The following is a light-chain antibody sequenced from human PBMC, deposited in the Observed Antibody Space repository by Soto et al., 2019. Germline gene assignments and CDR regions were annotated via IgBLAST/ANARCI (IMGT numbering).Light chain of an antibody. CDR3: QQYDSSPPT. Sequence: EIVLTQSPATLSLSPGERATLSCRASQSVSSYLAWYQQKAGQAPRLLIYGASTRATGIPDRFRGSGSGADFTLTITSLEPEDFAVYVCQQYDSSPPTFGQGTKVDIK. J-gene: IGKJ1*01. CDR1: QSVSSY. V-gene: IGKV3-20*01. CDR2: GAS.